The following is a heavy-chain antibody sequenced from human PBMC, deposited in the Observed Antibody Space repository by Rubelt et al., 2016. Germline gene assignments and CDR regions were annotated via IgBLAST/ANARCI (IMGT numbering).Heavy chain of an antibody. CDR1: GFTFSTYW. Sequence: EVQLVESGGDLVQPGGSLRLSCAASGFTFSTYWMSWVRQAPGKGLEWVSSISGTGRYIYYADSLKGRFTISRDNAKNSLYLQMNSLRAEDTAVYYCARDGVAGAGRYYFDLWGRGTLVTVSS. J-gene: IGHJ2*01. D-gene: IGHD6-13*01. CDR3: ARDGVAGAGRYYFDL. V-gene: IGHV3-21*01. CDR2: ISGTGRYI.